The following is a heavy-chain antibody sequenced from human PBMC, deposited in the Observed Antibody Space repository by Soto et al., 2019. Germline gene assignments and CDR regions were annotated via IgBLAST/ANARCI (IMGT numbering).Heavy chain of an antibody. J-gene: IGHJ4*02. CDR1: GGSISSGGYS. Sequence: QLQLQESGSGLVKPSQTLSLTCAVSGGSISSGGYSWSWIRQPPGKGLEWIGYIYHSGSTYYNPSRQGRVTKAGDRAKNQFSLKLSSVTAADTAVYYCAAGGGLPRYYWGQGTLVTVSS. CDR3: AAGGGLPRYY. CDR2: IYHSGST. V-gene: IGHV4-30-2*01. D-gene: IGHD5-12*01.